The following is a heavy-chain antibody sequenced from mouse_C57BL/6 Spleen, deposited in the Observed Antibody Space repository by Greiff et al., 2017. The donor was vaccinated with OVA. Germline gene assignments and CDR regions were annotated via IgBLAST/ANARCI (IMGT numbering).Heavy chain of an antibody. D-gene: IGHD1-1*01. Sequence: DVKLVESGGGLVKPGGSLKLSCAASGFTFSDYGMHWVRQAPEKGLEWVAYISSGSSTIYYADTVKGRFTISRDNAKNTLFLQMTSLRSEDTAMYYCARRITTVVAMDYWGQGTTLTVSS. CDR1: GFTFSDYG. V-gene: IGHV5-17*01. J-gene: IGHJ2*01. CDR2: ISSGSSTI. CDR3: ARRITTVVAMDY.